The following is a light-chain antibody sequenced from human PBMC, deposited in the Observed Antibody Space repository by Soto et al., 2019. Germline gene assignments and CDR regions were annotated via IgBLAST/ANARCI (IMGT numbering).Light chain of an antibody. CDR3: QQYNNWPPYT. CDR2: GAS. Sequence: EIVMTQSPATLSVSPGERATLSCRASQSVGSNLAWYQQKPGQAPRLLIYGASTRATGIPARFSGSGSGTEFTLTISSLQSEDFAVYDCQQYNNWPPYTFGQGTELEIK. V-gene: IGKV3-15*01. J-gene: IGKJ2*01. CDR1: QSVGSN.